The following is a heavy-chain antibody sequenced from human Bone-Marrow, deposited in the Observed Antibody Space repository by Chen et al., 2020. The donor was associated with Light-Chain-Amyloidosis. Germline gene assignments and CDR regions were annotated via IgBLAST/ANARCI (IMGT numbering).Heavy chain of an antibody. D-gene: IGHD3-10*01. CDR2: VSGSTVST. CDR1: GFNFSSFG. J-gene: IGHJ4*02. CDR3: TRKGGYFDF. V-gene: IGHV3-23*04. Sequence: EVQLVESGGGLVQPGGSLRLSCATSGFNFSSFGMSWVRQAPGKGLEWVSTVSGSTVSTYYAGAVKGLFIISRDNSKSTLYLQMNSLRAGDTAVYFCTRKGGYFDFWGQGSLVTVSS.